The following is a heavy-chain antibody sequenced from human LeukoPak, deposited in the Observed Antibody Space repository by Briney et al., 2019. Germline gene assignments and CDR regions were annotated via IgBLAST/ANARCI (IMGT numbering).Heavy chain of an antibody. CDR1: GFTFRNAW. J-gene: IGHJ4*02. CDR3: AWHYFDY. V-gene: IGHV3-15*01. CDR2: IKSKTDGETT. Sequence: PGGPLRLSCAASGFTFRNAWMSWVRQAPGKGLEWIARIKSKTDGETTDYAAPVQGRFSISRDDSKNTLYLQMKSLETEGTAVYYCAWHYFDYWGQGTLVTVSS.